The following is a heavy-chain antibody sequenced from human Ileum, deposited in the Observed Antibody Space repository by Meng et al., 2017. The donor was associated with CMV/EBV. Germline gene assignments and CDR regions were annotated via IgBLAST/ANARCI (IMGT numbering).Heavy chain of an antibody. D-gene: IGHD4/OR15-4a*01. Sequence: SETLSLTCTVSGGSIRGHYWSWIRQPPGKGLEWIGYIHYTGSTNSNPSLQSRVTISVDTSKNQFSLKLSSVTAADTAVYYCARDSSYDATHNWFDPWGQGTLVTVSS. V-gene: IGHV4-59*11. J-gene: IGHJ5*02. CDR2: IHYTGST. CDR1: GGSIRGHY. CDR3: ARDSSYDATHNWFDP.